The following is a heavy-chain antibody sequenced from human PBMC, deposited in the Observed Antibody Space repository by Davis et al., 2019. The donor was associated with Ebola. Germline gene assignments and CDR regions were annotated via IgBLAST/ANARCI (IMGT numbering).Heavy chain of an antibody. Sequence: SAKGRFTISRDNAKNSLYLQMNSLRDEDTAVYYCARGWFLGSYYFAFDIWGQGTMVTVSS. J-gene: IGHJ3*02. CDR3: ARGWFLGSYYFAFDI. D-gene: IGHD1-26*01. V-gene: IGHV3-21*01.